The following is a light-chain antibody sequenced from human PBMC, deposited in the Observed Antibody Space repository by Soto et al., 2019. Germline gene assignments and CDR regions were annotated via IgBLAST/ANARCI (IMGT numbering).Light chain of an antibody. V-gene: IGKV3-15*01. CDR2: GAS. J-gene: IGKJ2*01. Sequence: EIVMTQSPATLSVSPGERATLSCRASQSVSSNLAWYQQKSGQAPRLLIYGASTRATGIPERFSGIGSGTEFTLTISSLQSEDLAVYYCQQYDNWLRTFGQGTKLEIK. CDR1: QSVSSN. CDR3: QQYDNWLRT.